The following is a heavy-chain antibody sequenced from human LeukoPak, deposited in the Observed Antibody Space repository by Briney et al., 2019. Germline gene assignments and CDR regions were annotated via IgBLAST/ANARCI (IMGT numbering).Heavy chain of an antibody. CDR1: RFIFSFYG. CDR3: AKEHCSGVSSYSHIDY. D-gene: IGHD2-15*01. J-gene: IGHJ4*02. V-gene: IGHV3-30*02. Sequence: GGSLRLSCGASRFIFSFYGMHWVRQAPDKGLEGGAFIRYDVSNKYYVDSVKGRFTLCRHNHKNTLYLQMNRMRTEDTAVSYCAKEHCSGVSSYSHIDYWGQGTLVTVSS. CDR2: IRYDVSNK.